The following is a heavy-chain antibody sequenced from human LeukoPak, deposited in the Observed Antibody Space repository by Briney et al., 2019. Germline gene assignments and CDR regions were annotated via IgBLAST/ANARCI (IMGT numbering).Heavy chain of an antibody. CDR1: GFTFTTYY. J-gene: IGHJ4*02. V-gene: IGHV3-7*01. CDR2: INQDGRTK. Sequence: GKSPRLSCAASGFTFTTYYMSWVRQAPGKGLEWVANINQDGRTKYYVDSVKGRFTISRDNAINSVFLQMNSLRAEDTAVYYCARENWANDYWGQGTLVTVSS. D-gene: IGHD7-27*01. CDR3: ARENWANDY.